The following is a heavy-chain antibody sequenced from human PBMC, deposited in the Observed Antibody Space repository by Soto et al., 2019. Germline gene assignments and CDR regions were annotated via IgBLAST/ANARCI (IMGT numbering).Heavy chain of an antibody. J-gene: IGHJ6*02. Sequence: SQTLSLTCAISGDSVSSNSAALNWIRQSPSRGLEWLGRTYYRSKWYNDYAVSVKSRITINPDTSKNQFSLQLNSVTPEDTAVYYCARANWKYARYYYYGMDVWGPGTTVTVSS. D-gene: IGHD1-7*01. V-gene: IGHV6-1*01. CDR1: GDSVSSNSAA. CDR2: TYYRSKWYN. CDR3: ARANWKYARYYYYGMDV.